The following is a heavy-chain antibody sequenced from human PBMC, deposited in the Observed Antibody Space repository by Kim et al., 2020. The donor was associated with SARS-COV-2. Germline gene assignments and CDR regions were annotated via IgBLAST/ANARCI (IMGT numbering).Heavy chain of an antibody. CDR3: AREPYYYDSSGYYLDY. CDR2: IIPIFGTA. J-gene: IGHJ4*02. CDR1: GGTFSSYA. Sequence: SVKVSCKASGGTFSSYAISWVRQAPGQGLEWMGGIIPIFGTANYAQKFQGRVTITADESTSTAYMELSSLRSEDTAVYYCAREPYYYDSSGYYLDYWGQGTLVTVSS. D-gene: IGHD3-22*01. V-gene: IGHV1-69*13.